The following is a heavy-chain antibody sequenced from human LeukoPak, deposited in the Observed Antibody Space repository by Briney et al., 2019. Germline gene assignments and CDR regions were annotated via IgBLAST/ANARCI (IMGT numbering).Heavy chain of an antibody. V-gene: IGHV4-39*01. Sequence: SETLSLTCTVSGGSISSSSYYWGWIRHPPGKGLEWIGSIYYSGSTYYNPSLKSRVTISVDTSKNQFSLKLSSVTAADTAVYYCARGHYYGSGSYYNHGRYYYYYYGMDVWGQGTTVTVSS. D-gene: IGHD3-10*01. CDR2: IYYSGST. J-gene: IGHJ6*02. CDR3: ARGHYYGSGSYYNHGRYYYYYYGMDV. CDR1: GGSISSSSYY.